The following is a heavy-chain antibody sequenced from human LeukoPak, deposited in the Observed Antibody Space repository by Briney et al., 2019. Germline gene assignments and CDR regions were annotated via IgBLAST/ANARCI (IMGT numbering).Heavy chain of an antibody. CDR1: GFTFSSYA. Sequence: GGSLRLSCAASGFTFSSYAMSWVRQAPGKGLEWVSAISGSGGSTYYADSVKGRFTISRDNCKNTLYLQMNSLRAEDTAVYYCAKESGQHSSGYYGRRVLYYFDYWGQGTLVTVSS. J-gene: IGHJ4*02. V-gene: IGHV3-23*01. CDR2: ISGSGGST. CDR3: AKESGQHSSGYYGRRVLYYFDY. D-gene: IGHD3-22*01.